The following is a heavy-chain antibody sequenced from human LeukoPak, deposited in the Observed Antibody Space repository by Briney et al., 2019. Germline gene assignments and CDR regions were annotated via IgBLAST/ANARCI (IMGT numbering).Heavy chain of an antibody. CDR1: GGSFSGYY. CDR2: INHSGST. V-gene: IGHV4-34*01. Sequence: PSETLSLTCAVYGGSFSGYYWSWIRQPPGKGLEWIGEINHSGSTNYNPSLKSRVTISVDTSKNQFSLKLSSVTAADTAVYYCARGRYCSGGSCSTKAFRRAPFDYWGREPWSPSPQ. J-gene: IGHJ4*02. CDR3: ARGRYCSGGSCSTKAFRRAPFDY. D-gene: IGHD2-15*01.